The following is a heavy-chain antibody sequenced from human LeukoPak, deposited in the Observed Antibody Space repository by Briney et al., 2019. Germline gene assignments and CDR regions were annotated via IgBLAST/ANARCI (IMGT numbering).Heavy chain of an antibody. V-gene: IGHV1-2*02. Sequence: ASVKVSCEASGYTFTGFHMHWVRQAPGQGLEWMGWINPNSGGTNYAQKFQGRVTMTRDTSISTVYMELSRLRSDDTAVYCCARDRLRLGYERTNWFDPWGQGTLVTVSS. D-gene: IGHD2-15*01. CDR3: ARDRLRLGYERTNWFDP. CDR1: GYTFTGFH. CDR2: INPNSGGT. J-gene: IGHJ5*02.